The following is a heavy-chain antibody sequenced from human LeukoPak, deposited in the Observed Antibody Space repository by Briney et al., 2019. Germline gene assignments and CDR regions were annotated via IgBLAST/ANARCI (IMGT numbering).Heavy chain of an antibody. CDR3: ARRLGDSNGHD. V-gene: IGHV4-39*01. CDR2: IYYSGST. J-gene: IGHJ3*01. D-gene: IGHD3-22*01. CDR1: GGSISSGSYS. Sequence: SETLSLTCTVSGGSISSGSYSWGWIRQPPGKGLEWIGNIYYSGSTYYNPSLKSRVTISVDTSKNQFSLKLTSVTAADTAVYYCARRLGDSNGHDWGQGTMVTVSS.